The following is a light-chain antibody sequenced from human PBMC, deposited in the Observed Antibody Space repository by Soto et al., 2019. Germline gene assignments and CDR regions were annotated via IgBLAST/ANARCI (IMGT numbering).Light chain of an antibody. CDR2: EAS. J-gene: IGKJ1*01. Sequence: DFQMTQSPSSLSVSVGDRVTITCRASQDISDHLAWYQHKPGKVPKLLIYEASTLQSGVPSRFSGGGFGTDFTLTISSLQPEDVAIYYCQRYNRTPRTFGQGTKVELK. V-gene: IGKV1-27*01. CDR3: QRYNRTPRT. CDR1: QDISDH.